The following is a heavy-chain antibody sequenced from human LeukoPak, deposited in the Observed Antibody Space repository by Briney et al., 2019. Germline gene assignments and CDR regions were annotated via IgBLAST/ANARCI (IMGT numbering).Heavy chain of an antibody. CDR2: INPNSGGA. V-gene: IGHV1-2*06. Sequence: ASVKVSCKASGYTFTGYYMHWVRQAPGQGLEWMGRINPNSGGANYAQKFQGRVTMTRDTSINTAYMDLSRLRSDDTAVYYCAGGRNSVYYFNVVAPSYLDYWGQGTLVTVSS. CDR1: GYTFTGYY. CDR3: AGGRNSVYYFNVVAPSYLDY. D-gene: IGHD3-22*01. J-gene: IGHJ4*02.